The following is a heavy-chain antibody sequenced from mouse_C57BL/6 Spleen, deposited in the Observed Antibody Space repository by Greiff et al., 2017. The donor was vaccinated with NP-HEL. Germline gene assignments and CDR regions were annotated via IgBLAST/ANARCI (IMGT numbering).Heavy chain of an antibody. V-gene: IGHV1-80*01. D-gene: IGHD2-5*01. CDR3: ARGKTYYSNYEGGYYAMDY. CDR2: IYPGDGDT. CDR1: GYAFSSYW. Sequence: VQLQQSGAELVKPGASVKISCKASGYAFSSYWMNWVKQRPGKGLEWIGQIYPGDGDTNYNGKFKGKATLTADKSSSTAYMQLSSLTSEDSAVYFCARGKTYYSNYEGGYYAMDYWGQGTSVTVSS. J-gene: IGHJ4*01.